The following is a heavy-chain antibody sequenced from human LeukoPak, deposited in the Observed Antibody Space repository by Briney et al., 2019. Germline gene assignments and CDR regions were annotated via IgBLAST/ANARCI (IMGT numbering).Heavy chain of an antibody. V-gene: IGHV1-2*06. J-gene: IGHJ3*02. CDR2: INPNSGGT. CDR3: ARSQPYYYDSSGYSLPVAFDI. Sequence: ASVKVSCKASGGTFSSYAISWVRQAPGQGLEWMGRINPNSGGTNYAQKFQGRVTMTRDTSISTAYMELSRLRSDDTAVYYCARSQPYYYDSSGYSLPVAFDIWGQGTMVTVSS. D-gene: IGHD3-22*01. CDR1: GGTFSSYA.